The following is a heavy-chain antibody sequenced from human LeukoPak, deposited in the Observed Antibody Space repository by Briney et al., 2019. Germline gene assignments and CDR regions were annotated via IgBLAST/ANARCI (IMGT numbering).Heavy chain of an antibody. CDR3: ARGQYYYDSSGYYFDY. J-gene: IGHJ4*02. CDR2: IWCDGSNK. Sequence: PGGSLRLSCAASGFTFSSYGMHWVRQAPGKGLEWVAVIWCDGSNKYYADSVKGRFTISRDNSKDTLYLQMNSLRAEDTAVYYCARGQYYYDSSGYYFDYWGQGTLVTVSS. V-gene: IGHV3-33*01. CDR1: GFTFSSYG. D-gene: IGHD3-22*01.